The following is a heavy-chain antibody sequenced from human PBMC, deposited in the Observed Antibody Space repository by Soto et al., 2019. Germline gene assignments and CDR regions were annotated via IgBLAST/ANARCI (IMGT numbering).Heavy chain of an antibody. V-gene: IGHV3-33*01. CDR3: ARDEGLGVNYYYYGMDV. CDR2: IWYDGSNK. J-gene: IGHJ6*02. Sequence: GGSLRLSCAASGFTFSSYGMHWVRQAPGKGLEWVAVIWYDGSNKYYADSVKGRFTISRDNSKNTLYMQMNSLRAEDTAVYYCARDEGLGVNYYYYGMDVWGQGTTVTVSS. CDR1: GFTFSSYG. D-gene: IGHD3-10*01.